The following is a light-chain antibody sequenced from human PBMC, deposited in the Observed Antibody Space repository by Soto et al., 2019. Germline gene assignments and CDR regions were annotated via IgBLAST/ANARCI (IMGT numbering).Light chain of an antibody. J-gene: IGKJ5*01. CDR1: HSVTTH. V-gene: IGKV3-11*01. CDR3: QQRSDSIT. CDR2: DAS. Sequence: IVLTQSPDTLSLSPGDRATLSCWASHSVTTHLAWFQQRPGQTPRLLIYDASTRAPGIPARFSGRGSGADFTLTISSLEPEDFAVYYCQQRSDSITFGQGTRPEVK.